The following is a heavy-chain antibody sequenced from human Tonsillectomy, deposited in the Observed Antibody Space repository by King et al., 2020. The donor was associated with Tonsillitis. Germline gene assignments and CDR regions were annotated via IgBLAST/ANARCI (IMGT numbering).Heavy chain of an antibody. CDR2: IWYDGSKT. V-gene: IGHV3-33*03. CDR1: GFTFSGYA. Sequence: VQLVESGGGVVQPGRSLRLSCAASGFTFSGYAMNWVRQAPGKGLEWVAVIWYDGSKTYYVDSVRGRFTISRDNSKNTVYLQMNSLRVEDTAVYYCARQDCTNGVCQFDYWGQGTLVTVSS. CDR3: ARQDCTNGVCQFDY. D-gene: IGHD2-8*01. J-gene: IGHJ4*02.